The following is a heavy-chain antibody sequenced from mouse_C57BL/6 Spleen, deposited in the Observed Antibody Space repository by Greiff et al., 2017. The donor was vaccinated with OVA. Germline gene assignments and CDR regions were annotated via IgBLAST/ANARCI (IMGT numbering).Heavy chain of an antibody. CDR2: INPNNGGT. CDR1: GYTFTDYY. J-gene: IGHJ3*01. V-gene: IGHV1-26*01. Sequence: EVQLQQSGPELVKPGASVKISCKASGYTFTDYYMNWVKQSHGKSLEWIGDINPNNGGTSYNQKFKGKATLTVDKSSSTAYMELRSLTSEDSAVYYCARPFYDGYYVGFAYWGQGTLVTVSA. D-gene: IGHD2-3*01. CDR3: ARPFYDGYYVGFAY.